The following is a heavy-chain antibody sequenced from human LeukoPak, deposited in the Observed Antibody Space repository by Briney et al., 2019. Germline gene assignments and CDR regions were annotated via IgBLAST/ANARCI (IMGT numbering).Heavy chain of an antibody. CDR2: IYYSGST. D-gene: IGHD3-9*01. CDR3: ARAGYYGILTGRHYFDY. Sequence: PSETLSLTCTVSGVSISPYYWTWIRQPPGKGLEWIGYIYYSGSTNYNPSLKSRVSISVDMSQNQFSLRLTSVTAADSAVYFCARAGYYGILTGRHYFDYWGEGTLVTVSS. J-gene: IGHJ4*02. V-gene: IGHV4-59*01. CDR1: GVSISPYY.